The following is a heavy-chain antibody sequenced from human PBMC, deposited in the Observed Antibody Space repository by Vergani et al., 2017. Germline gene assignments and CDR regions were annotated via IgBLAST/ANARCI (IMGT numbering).Heavy chain of an antibody. Sequence: QFRLVQSGGGVVQPGRSLTLPCVDSGFYFSGFSMEWVRQAPGKGLEWVAVISHDGVKTFYAESVKGRVIISRDNSKNTLYLQLNSLTVDDTAIYYWARIGRGWIYVNGLDAWGQGVLVTVSS. D-gene: IGHD3-16*01. J-gene: IGHJ5*02. V-gene: IGHV3-30*04. CDR3: ARIGRGWIYVNGLDA. CDR1: GFYFSGFS. CDR2: ISHDGVKT.